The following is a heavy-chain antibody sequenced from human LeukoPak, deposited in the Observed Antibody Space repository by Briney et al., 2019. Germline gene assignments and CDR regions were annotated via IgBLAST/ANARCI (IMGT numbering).Heavy chain of an antibody. CDR1: GFTFSSYA. CDR3: ARGVDDSSGYDAFDI. Sequence: PGGSLRLSCAASGFTFSSYAMSWVRQAPGRGLEWVSTISGTGGTTYYADSVKGRFTISRDNSKNTLYLQMNSLRAEDTALYYCARGVDDSSGYDAFDIWGQGTMVTVSS. V-gene: IGHV3-23*01. CDR2: ISGTGGTT. J-gene: IGHJ3*02. D-gene: IGHD3-22*01.